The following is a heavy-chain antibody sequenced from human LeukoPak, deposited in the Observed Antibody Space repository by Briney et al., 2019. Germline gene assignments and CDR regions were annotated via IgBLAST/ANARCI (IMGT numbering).Heavy chain of an antibody. J-gene: IGHJ4*02. Sequence: PGGSLRLSCAASGFTFSSYAMHWVRQAPGKGLEWVAVISYDGSNKYYADSVKGRFTISRDNSKSTLYLQMNSLRAEDTAVYYWARAGSYDSSGYSPVDLGYWGQGTLVTVSS. D-gene: IGHD3-22*01. CDR1: GFTFSSYA. V-gene: IGHV3-30*01. CDR2: ISYDGSNK. CDR3: ARAGSYDSSGYSPVDLGY.